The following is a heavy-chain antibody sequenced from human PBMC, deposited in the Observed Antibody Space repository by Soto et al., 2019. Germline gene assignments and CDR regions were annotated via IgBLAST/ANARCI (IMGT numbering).Heavy chain of an antibody. Sequence: HPGGSLRLSCAASGFTFSSYAMSWVRQAPGKGLEWVSAISGSGGSTYYADSVKGRFTISRDNSKNTLYLQMNSLRAEDTAVYYCGRVPLDGNYANGVDVWGQGTTVTVSS. CDR2: ISGSGGST. D-gene: IGHD4-17*01. CDR3: GRVPLDGNYANGVDV. J-gene: IGHJ6*02. V-gene: IGHV3-23*01. CDR1: GFTFSSYA.